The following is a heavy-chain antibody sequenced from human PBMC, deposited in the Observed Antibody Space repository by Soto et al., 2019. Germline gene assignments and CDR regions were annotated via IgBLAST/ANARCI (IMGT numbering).Heavy chain of an antibody. CDR1: GYTLTELS. V-gene: IGHV1-24*01. J-gene: IGHJ5*02. CDR2: FDPEDGET. Sequence: AASVKVSCKVSGYTLTELSMHWVRQAPGKGLEWMGGFDPEDGETIYAQKFQGRVTMTEDTSTDTAYMELSSLRSEDTAVYYCATGGRGYAGFDPWGQGTLVTVSS. D-gene: IGHD3-22*01. CDR3: ATGGRGYAGFDP.